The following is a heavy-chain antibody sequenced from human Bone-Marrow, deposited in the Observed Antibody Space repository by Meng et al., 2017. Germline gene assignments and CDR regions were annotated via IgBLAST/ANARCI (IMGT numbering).Heavy chain of an antibody. Sequence: QVQLVQSGAEVTTHGSSVKVACKPAGGSFSTHTFSWVRQAPGQGLEWMGGLIAVFDKTKAAPRFQDRVTFTADESTSTAYMELSSLTFDDTAVYFCARGRRNEPLFDYWGQGTLVTVSS. CDR1: GGSFSTHT. J-gene: IGHJ4*02. CDR2: LIAVFDKT. V-gene: IGHV1-69*13. D-gene: IGHD1-14*01. CDR3: ARGRRNEPLFDY.